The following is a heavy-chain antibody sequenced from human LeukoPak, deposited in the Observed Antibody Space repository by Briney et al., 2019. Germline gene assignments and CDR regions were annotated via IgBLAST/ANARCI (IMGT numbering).Heavy chain of an antibody. J-gene: IGHJ5*02. Sequence: KPSETLSLTCAVYGGSFSGYYWSWIRQPPGKGLEWIGEINHSGSTNYNPSLKSRVTISVDTSKNQFSLKLSSVTAADTAVYYCARVSSSWYRDWFDPWGQGTLVTVSS. D-gene: IGHD6-13*01. CDR1: GGSFSGYY. CDR3: ARVSSSWYRDWFDP. V-gene: IGHV4-34*01. CDR2: INHSGST.